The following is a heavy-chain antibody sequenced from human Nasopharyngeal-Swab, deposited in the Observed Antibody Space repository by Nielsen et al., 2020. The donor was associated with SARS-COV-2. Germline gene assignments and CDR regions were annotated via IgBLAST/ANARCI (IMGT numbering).Heavy chain of an antibody. J-gene: IGHJ6*03. CDR1: GFSFTSYW. D-gene: IGHD2-2*03. CDR2: IYPGDSDT. V-gene: IGHV5-51*01. CDR3: ARLGGYCSSTSCYLGDYYMDV. Sequence: GESLKISCTGSGFSFTSYWIGWVRQMPGKCLEWMGLIYPGDSDTRYSPSFQGQVTISADKSISTAYLQWSSLKASDTAMYYCARLGGYCSSTSCYLGDYYMDVWGKGTTVTVSS.